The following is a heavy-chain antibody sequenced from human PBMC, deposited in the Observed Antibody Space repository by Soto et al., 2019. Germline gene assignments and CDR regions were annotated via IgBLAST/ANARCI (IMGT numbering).Heavy chain of an antibody. J-gene: IGHJ5*02. CDR3: AKGGNLYET. Sequence: GGSLRLSCTVSGFAFRHNYLTWIRQAPGKGLEWLSYINTGGSPAYYADSVKGRFTISTDIAKKSLYLQMDSLRADDTGVYYFAKGGNLYETLGQGTLVTVSS. CDR2: INTGGSPA. V-gene: IGHV3-11*01. CDR1: GFAFRHNY. D-gene: IGHD3-16*01.